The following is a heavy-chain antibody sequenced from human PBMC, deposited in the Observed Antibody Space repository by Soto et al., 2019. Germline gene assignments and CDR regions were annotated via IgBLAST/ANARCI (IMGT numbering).Heavy chain of an antibody. Sequence: PGESLKISCKVSGYSFTNYWIGWVRQMPGKGLEYMGIIYPGDSDTTYSPSFQGQVTISADKSTTTAYLQWSSLKASDTAIFYCVRSSGSSRIFDYWGQGTLVTVSS. CDR1: GYSFTNYW. D-gene: IGHD1-26*01. V-gene: IGHV5-51*01. J-gene: IGHJ4*02. CDR2: IYPGDSDT. CDR3: VRSSGSSRIFDY.